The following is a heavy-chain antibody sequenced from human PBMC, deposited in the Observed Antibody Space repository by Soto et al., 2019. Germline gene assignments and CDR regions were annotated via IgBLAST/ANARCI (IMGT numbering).Heavy chain of an antibody. J-gene: IGHJ6*03. Sequence: GGSLRLSCAASGFTFSSYSMNWVRQAPGKGLEWVSSISSSSSYIYYADSVKGRFTISRDNAKNSLYLQMNSLRAEDTAVYYCARDSAGYCSSTSCPQRNYYYMDVWGKGTTVTVSS. CDR3: ARDSAGYCSSTSCPQRNYYYMDV. D-gene: IGHD2-2*01. CDR2: ISSSSSYI. CDR1: GFTFSSYS. V-gene: IGHV3-21*01.